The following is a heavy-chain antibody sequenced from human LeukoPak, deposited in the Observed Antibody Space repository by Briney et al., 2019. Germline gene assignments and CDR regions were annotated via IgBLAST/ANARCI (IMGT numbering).Heavy chain of an antibody. V-gene: IGHV4-30-2*01. J-gene: IGHJ4*02. CDR2: IYHSGST. Sequence: KPSETLSLTCAVSGGSISSGGYSWSWIRQPPGKGLEWIGYIYHSGSTYYNPSLKSRVTISVDRSKNQFSLKLSSVTAADTAVYYCAREKYQLQNYFDYWGQGTLVTVSS. D-gene: IGHD2-2*01. CDR1: GGSISSGGYS. CDR3: AREKYQLQNYFDY.